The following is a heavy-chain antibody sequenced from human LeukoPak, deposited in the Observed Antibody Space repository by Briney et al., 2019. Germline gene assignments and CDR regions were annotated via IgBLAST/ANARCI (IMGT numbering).Heavy chain of an antibody. J-gene: IGHJ6*03. CDR1: GYTLSKLS. Sequence: ASVKVSCKVSGYTLSKLSMHWVRQAPGKGLEWMGNFHPEDGETIHAQNFQVRVTLTEDTSTDTAYMELSSLRSEDTAVYYCARGDFYGSGSSNYYYYYMDVWGKGTTVTVSS. CDR3: ARGDFYGSGSSNYYYYYMDV. CDR2: FHPEDGET. V-gene: IGHV1-24*01. D-gene: IGHD3-10*01.